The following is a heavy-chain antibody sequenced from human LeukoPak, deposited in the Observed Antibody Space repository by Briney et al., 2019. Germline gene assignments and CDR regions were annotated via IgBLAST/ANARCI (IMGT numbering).Heavy chain of an antibody. CDR2: INPNSGGT. CDR1: GYTFTAYY. CDR3: AREASCSGGSCYPYFDL. V-gene: IGHV1-2*02. D-gene: IGHD2-15*01. J-gene: IGHJ2*01. Sequence: GASVKVSCKASGYTFTAYYMHWVRQAPGQGLEWMGWINPNSGGTNYAQKFQGRVTMTRDTSISTAYMELSRLRSDDTAVYYCAREASCSGGSCYPYFDLWGRGTLVTVSS.